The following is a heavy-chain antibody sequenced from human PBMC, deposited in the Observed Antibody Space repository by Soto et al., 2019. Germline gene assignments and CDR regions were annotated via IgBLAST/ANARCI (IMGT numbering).Heavy chain of an antibody. CDR2: IYYGDFT. V-gene: IGHV4-61*01. CDR1: GDSVTGSSYY. J-gene: IGHJ5*02. CDR3: ARHRYCSGGSCYSGWFDP. D-gene: IGHD2-15*01. Sequence: SETLSLTCAVSGDSVTGSSYYWSWVRQSPGKGLEWIASIYYGDFTNYSPSLMSRAAISVDTSRNQVSLKLSSVTAADTAVYYCARHRYCSGGSCYSGWFDPWGQGTLVTVSS.